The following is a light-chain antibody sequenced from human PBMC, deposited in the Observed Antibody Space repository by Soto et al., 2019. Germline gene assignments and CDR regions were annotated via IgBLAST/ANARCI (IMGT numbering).Light chain of an antibody. CDR2: AAS. CDR1: QSISSY. Sequence: DIQMTQSPSSLSASVGDRVTITCRASQSISSYLNWYQQKPGKAPKLLIYAASSLQGGVPSRFSGSGSGTDFTLTSSSLQPEDFATYYCQQSYSTPPWTFGQGTKVEIK. CDR3: QQSYSTPPWT. V-gene: IGKV1-39*01. J-gene: IGKJ1*01.